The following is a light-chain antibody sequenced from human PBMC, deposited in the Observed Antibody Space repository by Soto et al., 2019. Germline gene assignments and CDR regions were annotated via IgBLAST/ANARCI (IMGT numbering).Light chain of an antibody. CDR3: LHDHTYPWT. CDR1: QDTGND. CDR2: AAS. Sequence: IQLTQSPSSLSAIAVAGVTIACRASQDTGNDLGWYQQMPGKAPKLLIFAASTLQSGVSSRFSGSGSGTHFTLTIGNLQPEDAATYYCLHDHTYPWTFGQGTKVDI. V-gene: IGKV1-6*01. J-gene: IGKJ1*01.